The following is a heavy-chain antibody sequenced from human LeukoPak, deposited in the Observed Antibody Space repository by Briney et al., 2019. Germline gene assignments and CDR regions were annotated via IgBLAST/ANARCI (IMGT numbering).Heavy chain of an antibody. J-gene: IGHJ4*02. CDR1: GFTFSTYA. CDR2: FGGSGGTI. V-gene: IGHV3-23*01. D-gene: IGHD2-21*02. Sequence: GGSLRLSCAASGFTFSTYAMSWVRQAPGKGLEWVSHFGGSGGTIYYADSVKGRFTISRDNSKTTLYLQMNSLRAEDTAVYYCAKSDCGGDCHLLDYWGQGTLVTVSS. CDR3: AKSDCGGDCHLLDY.